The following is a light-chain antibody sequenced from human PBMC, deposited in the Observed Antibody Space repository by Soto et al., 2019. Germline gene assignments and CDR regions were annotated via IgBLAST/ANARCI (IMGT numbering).Light chain of an antibody. J-gene: IGKJ4*01. V-gene: IGKV3-15*01. CDR3: QQYNDWPLT. CDR1: QSVSSY. Sequence: EIVLTQSPGTLSLSPGERAPLSCRASQSVSSYLAWYQQRPGQAPRLLIYGASSRATGVPARFSGSGSGTEFTLTISSLQSEDFAVYYCQQYNDWPLTFGGGTKVDI. CDR2: GAS.